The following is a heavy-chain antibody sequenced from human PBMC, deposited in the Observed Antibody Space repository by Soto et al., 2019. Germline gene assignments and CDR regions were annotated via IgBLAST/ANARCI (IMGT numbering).Heavy chain of an antibody. J-gene: IGHJ6*02. CDR3: ARSVVPAAMVYYYYGMDV. D-gene: IGHD2-2*01. V-gene: IGHV1-8*03. CDR1: GETVTIYE. Sequence: ASVEVACKSSGETVTIYEVNGVRQATGQGLECMGSMNPNTGNTGYAQKFQGRVTITADESTSTAYMELSSLRSEDTAVYYCARSVVPAAMVYYYYGMDVWGQRTTVTVSS. CDR2: MNPNTGNT.